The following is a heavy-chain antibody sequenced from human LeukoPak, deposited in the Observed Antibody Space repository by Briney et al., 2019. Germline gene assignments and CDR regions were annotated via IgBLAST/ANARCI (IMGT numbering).Heavy chain of an antibody. CDR3: ARADSSGYYFFDY. CDR2: IYYSGST. Sequence: SETLSLTCTVSDGSISSSSYYWGWIRQPPGKGLEWIGSIYYSGSTYYGPSLKSRVAISVDTSKNQFSLKLSSVTAADTAVYYCARADSSGYYFFDYWGQGTLVTVSS. D-gene: IGHD3-22*01. J-gene: IGHJ4*02. V-gene: IGHV4-39*01. CDR1: DGSISSSSYY.